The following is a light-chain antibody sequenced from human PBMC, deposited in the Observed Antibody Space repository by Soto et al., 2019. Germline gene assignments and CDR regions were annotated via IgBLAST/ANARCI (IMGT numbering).Light chain of an antibody. Sequence: DIQMTQSPSSLSASIGDRVTITCRASQNINSHLNWYQQKPGKAPKVVIYAASRLQSGVPSRFSGSGSGTEFTLTISSLEPEDFATYYCQPSHITTLFTFGKGTKLEIK. J-gene: IGKJ2*01. CDR2: AAS. CDR1: QNINSH. CDR3: QPSHITTLFT. V-gene: IGKV1-39*01.